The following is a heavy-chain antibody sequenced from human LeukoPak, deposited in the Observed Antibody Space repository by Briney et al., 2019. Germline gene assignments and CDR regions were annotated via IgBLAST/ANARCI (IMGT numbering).Heavy chain of an antibody. V-gene: IGHV1-3*01. CDR1: GYTFTSYA. D-gene: IGHD5-18*01. CDR2: INAGNGNT. J-gene: IGHJ5*02. CDR3: ARRYSYGFDSWFDP. Sequence: GASVEVSCKASGYTFTSYAMHWVRQAPGQRLEWMGWINAGNGNTKYSQKFQGRVTITRDTSASTAYMELSSLRSEDTAVYYCARRYSYGFDSWFDPWGQGTLVTVSS.